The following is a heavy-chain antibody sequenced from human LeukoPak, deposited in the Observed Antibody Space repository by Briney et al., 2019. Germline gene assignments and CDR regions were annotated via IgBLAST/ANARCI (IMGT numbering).Heavy chain of an antibody. Sequence: GGSLRLSCAASGFTFRSSEMNWVRQAPGKGLEWVSYISGSGNTIYYTDSVKGGFTISRDNAKTSLYLQMNSLRAEDTAVYYCARDSYNGDYVPGYFQHWGQGTLVTVSS. CDR2: ISGSGNTI. CDR1: GFTFRSSE. J-gene: IGHJ1*01. D-gene: IGHD4-17*01. V-gene: IGHV3-48*03. CDR3: ARDSYNGDYVPGYFQH.